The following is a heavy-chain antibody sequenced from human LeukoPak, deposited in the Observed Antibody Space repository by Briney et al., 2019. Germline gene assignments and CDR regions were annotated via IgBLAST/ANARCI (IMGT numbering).Heavy chain of an antibody. D-gene: IGHD3-10*01. CDR2: IYPGDSDT. Sequence: GESLKISCKGSGYSFTSYRIGWVRQMPGKGLEWMGIIYPGDSDTRYSPSFKVQVTISADKSISTACLQWSSLKASDTAMYDCARHAGSGSYYNAVDYWGQGTLVTVSS. CDR1: GYSFTSYR. V-gene: IGHV5-51*01. J-gene: IGHJ4*02. CDR3: ARHAGSGSYYNAVDY.